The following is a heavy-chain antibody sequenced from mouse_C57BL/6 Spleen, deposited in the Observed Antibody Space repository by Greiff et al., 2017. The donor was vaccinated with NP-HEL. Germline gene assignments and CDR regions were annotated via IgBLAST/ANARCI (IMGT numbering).Heavy chain of an antibody. CDR3: ARLEYYYAMDY. CDR2: IDPSDSET. Sequence: QVQLQQPGAELVRPGSSVKLSCKASGYTFTSYWMHWVKQRPIQGLEWIGNIDPSDSETHYNQKFKDKATLTVDKSSITAYMQLSSLTSEDSAVYYCARLEYYYAMDYWGQGTSVTVSS. V-gene: IGHV1-52*01. CDR1: GYTFTSYW. J-gene: IGHJ4*01.